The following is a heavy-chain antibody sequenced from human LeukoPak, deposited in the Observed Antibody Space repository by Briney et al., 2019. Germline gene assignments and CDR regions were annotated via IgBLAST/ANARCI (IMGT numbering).Heavy chain of an antibody. J-gene: IGHJ4*02. CDR3: AKRITVAAGYYFDY. CDR1: GFTFSSYA. CDR2: ISGGGGNT. V-gene: IGHV3-23*01. Sequence: GGSLRLSCAASGFTFSSYAMSWVRQAPGKGLEWVSSISGGGGNTYYADSVKGRFITSRDDSKNMQFLQMNSLRAEDTAVYYCAKRITVAAGYYFDYWGQGTLVTVSS. D-gene: IGHD6-19*01.